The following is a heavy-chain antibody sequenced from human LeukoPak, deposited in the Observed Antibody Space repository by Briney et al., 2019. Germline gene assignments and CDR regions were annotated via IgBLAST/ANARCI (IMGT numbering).Heavy chain of an antibody. J-gene: IGHJ4*02. V-gene: IGHV3-74*01. Sequence: GGSLRLSCVASGFSFSNYWMYWGRQAPGKGLVWVSRINSDGSYTDYADSVKGRFTISTDHPKNTLYLQMNSLRAEDTAVYFCAKRGVVIRVILVGFHKEAYYFDSWGQGALVTVSS. CDR3: AKRGVVIRVILVGFHKEAYYFDS. CDR1: GFSFSNYW. D-gene: IGHD3-22*01. CDR2: INSDGSYT.